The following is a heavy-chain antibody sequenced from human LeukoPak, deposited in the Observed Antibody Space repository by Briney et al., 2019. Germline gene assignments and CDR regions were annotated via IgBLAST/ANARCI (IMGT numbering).Heavy chain of an antibody. D-gene: IGHD7-27*01. J-gene: IGHJ4*02. CDR1: VFIFSSFA. CDR2: ISPTYDI. V-gene: IGHV3-48*02. CDR3: ARDHNWGFDY. Sequence: GGSLRLSCAVTVFIFSSFAMNWVRPAPGKGLEWVSYISPTYDIYYSDSVRGRFTISRDNAKNSLYVQMHSLRDEDTAVYYCARDHNWGFDYWGQGTLVAVSS.